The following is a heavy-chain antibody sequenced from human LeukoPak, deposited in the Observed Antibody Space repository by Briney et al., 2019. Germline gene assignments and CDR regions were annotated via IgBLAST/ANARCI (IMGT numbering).Heavy chain of an antibody. Sequence: GGSLRLSCAASGFTFSINTINWVRQAPGKGLEWVSSISSSSSYIYYADSVKGRFTISRDNAKNSLYLQMNSLRAEDTAVYYCARERWGIVGATDYWGQGTLVTVSS. CDR3: ARERWGIVGATDY. D-gene: IGHD1-26*01. CDR2: ISSSSSYI. J-gene: IGHJ4*02. V-gene: IGHV3-21*01. CDR1: GFTFSINT.